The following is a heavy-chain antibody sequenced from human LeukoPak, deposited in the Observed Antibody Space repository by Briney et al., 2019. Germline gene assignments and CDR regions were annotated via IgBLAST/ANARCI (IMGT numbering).Heavy chain of an antibody. CDR3: ARGVSYYDSSGYYNEYFQH. J-gene: IGHJ1*01. D-gene: IGHD3-22*01. CDR2: IYHSGST. CDR1: GGSISSGGYS. V-gene: IGHV4-30-2*01. Sequence: SETLSLTCAVSGGSISSGGYSWSWIRQPPGKGLEWIGYIYHSGSTYYDPSLKSRVTISVDTSKNQFSLKLSSVTAADTAVYYCARGVSYYDSSGYYNEYFQHWGQGTLVTVSS.